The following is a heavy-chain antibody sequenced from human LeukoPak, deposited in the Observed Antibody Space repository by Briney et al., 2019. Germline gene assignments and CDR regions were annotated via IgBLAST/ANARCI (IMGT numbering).Heavy chain of an antibody. V-gene: IGHV4-59*01. CDR3: ARWNPLYDSSGYSHRHFDY. CDR1: GGSISSYY. J-gene: IGHJ4*02. D-gene: IGHD3-22*01. Sequence: PSETLSLTCTVSGGSISSYYWSWIRQPPGKGLEWIGYIYYSGSTNYNPSLKSRVTISVDTSKNQFSLKLSSVTAADTAVYYCARWNPLYDSSGYSHRHFDYWGQGTLVTVSS. CDR2: IYYSGST.